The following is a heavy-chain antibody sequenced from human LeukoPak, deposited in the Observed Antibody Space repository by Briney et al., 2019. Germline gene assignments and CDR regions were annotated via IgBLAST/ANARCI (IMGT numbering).Heavy chain of an antibody. Sequence: SETLSLTCAVYGGSFSGYYWSWIRQPPGKGLEWIGEINHSGSTNYNPSLKSRVTISVDTSKKQFSLKLSSVTAADTAVYYCARGVAGDFWSGYYTGPNWFDPWGQGTLVTVSS. J-gene: IGHJ5*02. CDR3: ARGVAGDFWSGYYTGPNWFDP. CDR2: INHSGST. V-gene: IGHV4-34*01. D-gene: IGHD3-3*01. CDR1: GGSFSGYY.